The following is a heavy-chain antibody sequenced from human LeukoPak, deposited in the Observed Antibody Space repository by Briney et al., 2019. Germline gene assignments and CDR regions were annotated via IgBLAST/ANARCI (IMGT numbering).Heavy chain of an antibody. Sequence: SETLSLTCTVSGGSISSYYWSWIRQPPGKGLEWIGYIYHSGSTYYNPSLKSRVTISVDRSKNQFSLKLSSVTAADTAVYYCARIVATIGTPFYFDYWGQGTLVTVSS. J-gene: IGHJ4*02. CDR3: ARIVATIGTPFYFDY. CDR1: GGSISSYY. V-gene: IGHV4-59*12. D-gene: IGHD5-12*01. CDR2: IYHSGST.